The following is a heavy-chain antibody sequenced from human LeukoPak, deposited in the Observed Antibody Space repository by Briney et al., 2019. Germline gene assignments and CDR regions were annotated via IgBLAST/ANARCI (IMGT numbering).Heavy chain of an antibody. J-gene: IGHJ5*02. CDR3: ARPSSPVAGQWLREDFGP. CDR2: INPSVGVT. Sequence: ASVKVSCKTSGYTFTNYYLHWVRQTPGQGLEWMGMINPSVGVTTYAPKFQGRVSMTRDTSTITVYMELKSLISEDTAVYYCARPSSPVAGQWLREDFGPWGQGTLVTVSS. D-gene: IGHD3-22*01. V-gene: IGHV1-46*01. CDR1: GYTFTNYY.